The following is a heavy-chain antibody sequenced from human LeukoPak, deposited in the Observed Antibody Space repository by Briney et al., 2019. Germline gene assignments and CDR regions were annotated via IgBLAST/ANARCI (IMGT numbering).Heavy chain of an antibody. J-gene: IGHJ4*02. CDR2: ISYAGSNK. Sequence: GRSLRLSCAASGFTFSSYAMHWVRQAPGKGLEWVAVISYAGSNKYYADSVKGRFTISRDNSKNTLYLQMNSLRAEDTAVYYCASIPGGFGELLWNGQVIFDYWGQGTLVTVSS. CDR1: GFTFSSYA. CDR3: ASIPGGFGELLWNGQVIFDY. V-gene: IGHV3-30*04. D-gene: IGHD3-10*01.